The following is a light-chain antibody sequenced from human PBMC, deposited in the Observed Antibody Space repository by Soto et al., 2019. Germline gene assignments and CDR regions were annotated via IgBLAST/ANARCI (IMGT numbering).Light chain of an antibody. CDR1: QALSAW. CDR3: HQANMFQLT. Sequence: DIQMTQSPSSVSASVGDRVTITCRASQALSAWLAWYQQKPGKAPNLLIYATSSLQVWVPSRFSGGGSGTEVTLSITSLQPEDFDTFYCHQANMFQLTFGGGTKVDIK. V-gene: IGKV1-12*01. J-gene: IGKJ4*01. CDR2: ATS.